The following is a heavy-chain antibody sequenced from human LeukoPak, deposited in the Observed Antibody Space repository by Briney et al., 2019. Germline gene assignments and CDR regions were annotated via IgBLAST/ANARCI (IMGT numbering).Heavy chain of an antibody. J-gene: IGHJ6*03. CDR2: ISWNSGSI. CDR3: AKGADYYYYMDV. Sequence: GGSLRLSCADSGFTFDDYAMHWVRQAPGKGLEWVSGISWNSGSIGYADSVKGRFTISRDNAKNSLYLQMNSLRAEDTALYYCAKGADYYYYMDVWGKGTTVTVSS. V-gene: IGHV3-9*01. CDR1: GFTFDDYA.